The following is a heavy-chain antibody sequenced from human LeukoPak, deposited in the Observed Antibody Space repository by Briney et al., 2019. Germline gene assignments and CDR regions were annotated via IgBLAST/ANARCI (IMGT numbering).Heavy chain of an antibody. J-gene: IGHJ4*02. V-gene: IGHV4-38-2*01. Sequence: SETLSLTCAVSGYSISSGYYWGWIRQPPGKGLEWIGSIYHSGSTYYNPSLKSRVTISVDTSKNQFSLKLSSVTAADTAVYYCVRGVIYYGSGSYWAYFDYWGQGTLVTVSS. D-gene: IGHD3-10*01. CDR1: GYSISSGYY. CDR2: IYHSGST. CDR3: VRGVIYYGSGSYWAYFDY.